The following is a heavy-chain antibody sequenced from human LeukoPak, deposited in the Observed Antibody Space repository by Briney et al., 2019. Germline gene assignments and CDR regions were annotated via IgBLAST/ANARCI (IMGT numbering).Heavy chain of an antibody. CDR2: ISHSGSTM. CDR3: AREGVPTVTSILVVISFDY. CDR1: GFTFNSYS. V-gene: IGHV3-48*04. J-gene: IGHJ4*02. Sequence: GGSLRLSCAVSGFTFNSYSMNWVRQAPGKGLEWVSYISHSGSTMYYADSVKGRFTISRDNDKNSLYLQMNSLRPEDTAIYYCAREGVPTVTSILVVISFDYWGQGALVTVSS. D-gene: IGHD3-22*01.